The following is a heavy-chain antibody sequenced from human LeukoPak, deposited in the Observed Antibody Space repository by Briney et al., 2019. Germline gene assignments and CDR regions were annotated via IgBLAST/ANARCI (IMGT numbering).Heavy chain of an antibody. CDR3: ATSIDWPNVFDH. CDR1: GYSITTYY. Sequence: SETLSLTCTVSGYSITTYYWTWIRQTPDKGLQFIGSFYHTGSTNYNPSLESAVTISEDTSKNQISLELRSATAADTAVYYCATSIDWPNVFDHWGQGILVTVSS. J-gene: IGHJ4*02. CDR2: FYHTGST. D-gene: IGHD2-21*01. V-gene: IGHV4-59*01.